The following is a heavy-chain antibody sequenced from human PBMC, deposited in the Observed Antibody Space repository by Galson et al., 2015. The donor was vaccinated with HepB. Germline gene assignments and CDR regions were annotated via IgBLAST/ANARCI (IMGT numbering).Heavy chain of an antibody. CDR1: GFTFSSYA. V-gene: IGHV3-23*01. D-gene: IGHD6-19*01. CDR3: AKAQAGTIYYYYGMDV. Sequence: SLRLSCAASGFTFSSYAMSWVRQAPGKGLEWVSAISGSGGSTYYADSVEGRFTISRDNSKNTLYLQMNSLRAEDTAVYYCAKAQAGTIYYYYGMDVWGQGTTVTVSS. J-gene: IGHJ6*02. CDR2: ISGSGGST.